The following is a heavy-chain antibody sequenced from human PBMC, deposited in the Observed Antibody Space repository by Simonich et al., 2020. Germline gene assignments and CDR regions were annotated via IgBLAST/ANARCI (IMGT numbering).Heavy chain of an antibody. CDR2: ISGSGGST. V-gene: IGHV3-23*01. Sequence: EVQLLESGGGLVQPGGSLRLSCAASGFTVSSYAMSGVRQAPGKGQEWVSAISGSGGSTYYADYVKGRFTISRDNSKNTLYLQMNSLRAEDTAVYYCAKRSGVSITGTFDYWGQGTLVTVSS. J-gene: IGHJ4*02. CDR1: GFTVSSYA. D-gene: IGHD1-7*01. CDR3: AKRSGVSITGTFDY.